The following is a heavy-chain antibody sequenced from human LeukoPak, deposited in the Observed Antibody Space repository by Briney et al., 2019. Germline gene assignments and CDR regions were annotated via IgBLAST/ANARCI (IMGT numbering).Heavy chain of an antibody. V-gene: IGHV4-34*01. J-gene: IGHJ4*02. Sequence: SETLSPTCAVYGGSFSGYYWSWIRQPPGKGLEWIGEINSGGSINYNPSLKSRVTISVDMSKNQFSLKLISVTAADTAMYYCARDARFGELVDYWGQGTLVTVSS. CDR1: GGSFSGYY. CDR3: ARDARFGELVDY. CDR2: INSGGSI. D-gene: IGHD3-10*01.